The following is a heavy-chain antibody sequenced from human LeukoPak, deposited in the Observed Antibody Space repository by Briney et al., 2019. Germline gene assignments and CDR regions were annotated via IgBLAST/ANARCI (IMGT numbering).Heavy chain of an antibody. J-gene: IGHJ3*02. CDR3: AKARRAYDAFDI. D-gene: IGHD1-1*01. CDR1: GFTFSSYG. V-gene: IGHV3-30*18. Sequence: GRSLRLSCAASGFTFSSYGMHWVRQAPGKGLEWVAVISYDGSNKYYADSVKGRFTISRDNSKNTLYLQMNSLRAEDTAVYYCAKARRAYDAFDIWGQGTMVTVSS. CDR2: ISYDGSNK.